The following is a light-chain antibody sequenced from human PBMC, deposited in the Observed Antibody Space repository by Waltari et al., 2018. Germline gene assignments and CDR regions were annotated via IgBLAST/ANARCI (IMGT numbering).Light chain of an antibody. CDR1: DNDIATYNY. J-gene: IGLJ2*01. CDR3: SSYTTRGTVV. V-gene: IGLV2-14*01. CDR2: DVT. Sequence: QSALTQPASMSGSPGQSITISCHGTDNDIATYNYVSCSHQHQGKLPKLISYDVTLRPSGVSYRFSGSKSGNTASLSISALQAEDEAGYYCSSYTTRGTVVFGGGTTLTV.